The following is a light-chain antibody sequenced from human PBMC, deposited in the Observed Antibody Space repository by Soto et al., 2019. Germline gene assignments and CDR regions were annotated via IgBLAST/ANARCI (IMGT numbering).Light chain of an antibody. J-gene: IGKJ5*01. V-gene: IGKV1D-16*01. CDR1: QTISSW. CDR2: FAS. CDR3: QQFRSFPIT. Sequence: LTCRASQTISSWLAWYQQKPEKAPKSLIYFASTLQSGVPSRFSASGSGTDFTLTISSLQPEDFATYYCQQFRSFPITFGQGTRLEIK.